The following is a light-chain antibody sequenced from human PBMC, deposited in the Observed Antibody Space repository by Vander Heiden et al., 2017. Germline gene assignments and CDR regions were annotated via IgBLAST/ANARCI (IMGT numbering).Light chain of an antibody. CDR3: QKYNSYSRTT. CDR2: KAS. Sequence: DIQMTQSPSTTAASVGARVTITCRASQSISSWLAWYKQKPGKAPKLLIYKASSLESGVPSRFSGSGSGKEFTLTISSLQPDDFATYYCQKYNSYSRTTFGQGTKVEIK. J-gene: IGKJ1*01. CDR1: QSISSW. V-gene: IGKV1-5*03.